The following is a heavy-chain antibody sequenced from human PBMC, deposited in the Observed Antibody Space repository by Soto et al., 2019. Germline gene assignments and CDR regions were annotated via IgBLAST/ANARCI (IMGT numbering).Heavy chain of an antibody. CDR2: VMPVFPTP. D-gene: IGHD3-3*02. CDR3: ARDKDRQQLGGNYYYIMDV. V-gene: IGHV1-69*12. J-gene: IGHJ6*01. CDR1: GGTFRTSA. Sequence: QVQLVQSGAEVKKPGSSVKVSCKTSGGTFRTSAISWVRQAPGQGLEWMGGVMPVFPTPDYAQKFQGRVTITADESTSTAYMGLSSLRSEDTAVYYCARDKDRQQLGGNYYYIMDVWGQGTTVTVSS.